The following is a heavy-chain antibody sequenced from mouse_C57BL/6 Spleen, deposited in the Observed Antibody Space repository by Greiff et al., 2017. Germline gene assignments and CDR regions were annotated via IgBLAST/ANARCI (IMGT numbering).Heavy chain of an antibody. Sequence: VQLQQSGPVLVKPGASVKMSCKASGYTFTDYYMNWVKQSHGKSLEWIGVINPYNGGTSYNQKFKGKATLTVDKSSSTAYMELNSRTSEDSAVYYCAKVHSNFYAMDYWGQGTSVTVSS. CDR1: GYTFTDYY. D-gene: IGHD2-5*01. J-gene: IGHJ4*01. CDR3: AKVHSNFYAMDY. CDR2: INPYNGGT. V-gene: IGHV1-19*01.